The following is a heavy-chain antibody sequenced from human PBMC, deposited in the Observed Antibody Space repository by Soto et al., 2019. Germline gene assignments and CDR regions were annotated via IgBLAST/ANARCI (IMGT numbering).Heavy chain of an antibody. CDR1: GFTFSSYS. D-gene: IGHD3-3*01. J-gene: IGHJ4*02. Sequence: GGSVRLSCAASGFTFSSYSMNWVRQAPVKGLEWVSYISSSSSTIYYADSVKGRFTISRDNAKNSLYLQMNGLRTEDTAVYYCVRALDFWSAYFDYWGQGSLVTVSS. CDR3: VRALDFWSAYFDY. CDR2: ISSSSSTI. V-gene: IGHV3-48*01.